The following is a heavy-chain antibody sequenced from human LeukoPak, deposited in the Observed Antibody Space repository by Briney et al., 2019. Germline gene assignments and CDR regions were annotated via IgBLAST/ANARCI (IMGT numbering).Heavy chain of an antibody. CDR2: IKRDGSET. Sequence: GGSLRLSCAASGFTFSSYAMSWVRQAPGKGLEWVANIKRDGSETYYVDSVKGRFIISRDNAKDSLYLQMNSLRAEDTAVYYCVSEVVSPFDYWGQGTLVTVSS. V-gene: IGHV3-7*03. CDR1: GFTFSSYA. CDR3: VSEVVSPFDY. J-gene: IGHJ4*02. D-gene: IGHD3-22*01.